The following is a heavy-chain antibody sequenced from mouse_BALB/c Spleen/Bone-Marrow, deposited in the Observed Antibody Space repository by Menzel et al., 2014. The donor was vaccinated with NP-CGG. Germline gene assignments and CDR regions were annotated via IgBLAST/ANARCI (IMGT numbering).Heavy chain of an antibody. CDR2: IIPYNDGT. V-gene: IGHV1-14*01. D-gene: IGHD2-14*01. CDR3: AKNYRYDGFAY. J-gene: IGHJ3*01. Sequence: EVHLVQSGPELVKPGPSAKMSCKASGYTFTSYVMYWVKQKPGQGLEWIGYIIPYNDGTKYNEKFKGKATLTSDNSFSTAYMELSSLTSEDSAVYYCAKNYRYDGFAYWGQGTLVTVSA. CDR1: GYTFTSYV.